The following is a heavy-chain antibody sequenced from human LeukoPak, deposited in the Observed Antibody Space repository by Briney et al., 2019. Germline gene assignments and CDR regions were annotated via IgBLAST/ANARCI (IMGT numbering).Heavy chain of an antibody. CDR3: ATGNGRGGSYYYGMDV. J-gene: IGHJ6*02. CDR2: FDPEDGET. V-gene: IGHV1-24*01. D-gene: IGHD3-10*01. CDR1: GYTLTELS. Sequence: ASVKVSCKVSGYTLTELSMHWVRQAPGKGLEWMGGFDPEDGETIYAQKFQGRVTMTEDTSTDTAYMEPSSLRSEDTAVYYCATGNGRGGSYYYGMDVWGQGTTVTVSS.